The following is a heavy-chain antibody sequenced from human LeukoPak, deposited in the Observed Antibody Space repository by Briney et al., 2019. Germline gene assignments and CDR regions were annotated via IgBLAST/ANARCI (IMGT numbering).Heavy chain of an antibody. Sequence: KPSETLPLTCTVSGGSISSYYWSWIRQPPGKGLEWIGYIYDSGSTNYNPSLKSRVTISVDTSKNQFSLKLSSVTAADTAVYYCARRSREYCSSTSCYAKYYYGSGSFDYWGQGTLVTVSS. J-gene: IGHJ4*02. CDR2: IYDSGST. CDR3: ARRSREYCSSTSCYAKYYYGSGSFDY. D-gene: IGHD2-2*01. CDR1: GGSISSYY. V-gene: IGHV4-59*12.